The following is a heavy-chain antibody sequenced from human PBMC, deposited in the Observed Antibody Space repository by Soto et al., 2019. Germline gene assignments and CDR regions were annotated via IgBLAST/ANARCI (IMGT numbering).Heavy chain of an antibody. CDR1: GGSISDGYY. CDR2: IYFSGSA. CDR3: ARVGGAGGSLGFDF. J-gene: IGHJ4*02. Sequence: QVQLQESGPGLVKPSETLSLTCTVSGGSISDGYYWTWIRQHPTKGLAWIGYIYFSGSAYYKPSLKSLVSILVDSSKNPFYLRLYSLTAADTALYYCARVGGAGGSLGFDFWGQGTLVTVSS. V-gene: IGHV4-31*01. D-gene: IGHD3-16*01.